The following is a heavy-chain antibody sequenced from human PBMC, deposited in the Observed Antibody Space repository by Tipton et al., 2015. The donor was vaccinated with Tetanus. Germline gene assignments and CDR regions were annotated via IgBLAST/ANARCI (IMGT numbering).Heavy chain of an antibody. J-gene: IGHJ2*01. CDR3: ARGGWFPTYFDL. CDR2: IIGSGKTM. D-gene: IGHD6-19*01. Sequence: GSLRLSCAASGFNFRIYTMNWVRQAPGKGLEWLSYIIGSGKTMYYADSVNGRFTISKDSGENSVYLQMNRLKDEDTAVYYCARGGWFPTYFDLWGRGTLVTVSS. CDR1: GFNFRIYT. V-gene: IGHV3-48*02.